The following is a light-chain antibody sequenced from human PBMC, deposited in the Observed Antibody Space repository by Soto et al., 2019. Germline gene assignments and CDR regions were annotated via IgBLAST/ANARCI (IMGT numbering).Light chain of an antibody. CDR1: QSVSSSY. CDR3: QQYGSSPIN. CDR2: GAS. V-gene: IGKV3-20*01. J-gene: IGKJ5*01. Sequence: EIVLTQSTGTLSLSPLERESISCMASQSVSSSYLAWYQQKPGQASRLLIYGASSRATGIPDRFSGSGSGTDFTLTISRLEPEDFAVYYCQQYGSSPINCGQGKRREIK.